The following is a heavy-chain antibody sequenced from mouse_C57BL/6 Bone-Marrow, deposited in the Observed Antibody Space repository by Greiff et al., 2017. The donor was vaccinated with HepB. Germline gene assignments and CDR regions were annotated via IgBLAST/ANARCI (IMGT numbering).Heavy chain of an antibody. CDR2: IYPGSGNT. D-gene: IGHD1-1*01. Sequence: VQLQQSGPELVKPGASVKISCKASGYSFTSYYIHWVKQRPGQGLEWIGWIYPGSGNTKYNEKFKGKATLTADTSSSTAYMQLSSLTSEDSAVYYCARRGVVAYYAMDYWGQGTSVTVSS. V-gene: IGHV1-66*01. CDR1: GYSFTSYY. J-gene: IGHJ4*01. CDR3: ARRGVVAYYAMDY.